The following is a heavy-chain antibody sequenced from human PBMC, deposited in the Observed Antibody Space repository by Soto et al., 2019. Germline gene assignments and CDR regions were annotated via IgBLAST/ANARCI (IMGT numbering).Heavy chain of an antibody. CDR2: INTNSGGT. J-gene: IGHJ6*02. V-gene: IGHV1-2*02. Sequence: QLQLVQYGAEVTKPGASVKVSCKSSGYTFTGYYMHWVRQAHGQGREWMVLINTNSGGTNYAQKFQGRVTMISDTAISKAYMELSRLRSDDKAVYYCARSPLNEGSGGYHFPRDYYYYGMDVWGHGTTVTVAS. CDR3: ARSPLNEGSGGYHFPRDYYYYGMDV. D-gene: IGHD6-19*01. CDR1: GYTFTGYY.